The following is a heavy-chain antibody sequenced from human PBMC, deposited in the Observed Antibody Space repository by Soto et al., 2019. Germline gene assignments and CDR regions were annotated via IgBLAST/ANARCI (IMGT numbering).Heavy chain of an antibody. CDR1: DSTFTRNP. CDR2: ITGSGGRT. D-gene: IGHD1-26*01. Sequence: EVQLLESGGGLLQPGGSPRLSCAASDSTFTRNPLGWARRAQGKGLEGVSTITGSGGRTYYADSLKGRFTISRDNSKNTLHLQMNSLRDEDTAVYYCASISGSYPFDYWGQGTLVTVSS. V-gene: IGHV3-23*01. CDR3: ASISGSYPFDY. J-gene: IGHJ4*02.